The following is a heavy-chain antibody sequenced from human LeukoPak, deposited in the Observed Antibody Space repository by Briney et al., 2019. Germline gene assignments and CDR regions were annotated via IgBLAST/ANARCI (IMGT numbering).Heavy chain of an antibody. D-gene: IGHD3-16*01. Sequence: PGGSLRLSCAASGFTFSSYAMSWVRQAPGKGLEWVSAISGSGGSTYYADSVKGRFTISRDNSKNTLYLQMSSLRAEDTAVYYCAKDTLIWGSSLFDYWGQGTLVTVSS. CDR3: AKDTLIWGSSLFDY. CDR1: GFTFSSYA. CDR2: ISGSGGST. V-gene: IGHV3-23*01. J-gene: IGHJ4*02.